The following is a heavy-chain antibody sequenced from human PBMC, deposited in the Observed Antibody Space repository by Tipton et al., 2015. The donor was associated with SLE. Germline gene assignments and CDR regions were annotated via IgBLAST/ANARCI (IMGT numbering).Heavy chain of an antibody. Sequence: TLSLTCAVSGGSTRSSNWWSWVRQPPGKGLEWIGEIHHSGSTNSNPSLKSRVTISVDKSKNQFSLKLSSVTVADTAVYYCAKDYNHDNADYNWGQGTLVIVSS. V-gene: IGHV4-4*02. CDR1: GGSTRSSNW. CDR2: IHHSGST. J-gene: IGHJ4*02. CDR3: AKDYNHDNADYN. D-gene: IGHD4-17*01.